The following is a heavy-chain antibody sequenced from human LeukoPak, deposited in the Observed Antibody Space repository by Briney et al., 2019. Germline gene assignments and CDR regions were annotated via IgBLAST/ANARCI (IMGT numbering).Heavy chain of an antibody. D-gene: IGHD1-26*01. CDR3: ARGGAVGTTTVAFDI. J-gene: IGHJ3*02. Sequence: SGGSLRLSCGGSGFTFSTYNMHWVRQAPGKGLVWVSRINNDGSSTTYADSVKGRFTISRDNAKNTLYLQMNSLRAEDTAVYYCARGGAVGTTTVAFDIWGQGTMVTVSS. CDR2: INNDGSST. V-gene: IGHV3-74*01. CDR1: GFTFSTYN.